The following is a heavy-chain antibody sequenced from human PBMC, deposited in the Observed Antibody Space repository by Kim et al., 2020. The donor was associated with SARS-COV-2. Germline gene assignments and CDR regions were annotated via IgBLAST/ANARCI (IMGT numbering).Heavy chain of an antibody. CDR1: GFTFSSYS. CDR2: ISSSSSYI. V-gene: IGHV3-21*01. CDR3: ARDRDSSGWYVPDY. J-gene: IGHJ4*02. Sequence: GGSLRLSCAASGFTFSSYSMNWVRQAPGKGLEWVSSISSSSSYIYYADSVKGRFTISRDNAKNSLYLQMNSLRAEDTAVYYCARDRDSSGWYVPDYWGQGTLVTVSS. D-gene: IGHD6-19*01.